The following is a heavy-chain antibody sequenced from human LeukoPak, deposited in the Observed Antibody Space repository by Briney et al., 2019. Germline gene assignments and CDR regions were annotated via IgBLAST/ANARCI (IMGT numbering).Heavy chain of an antibody. Sequence: GGTLRLSCAASGFTFSSYDMSWVRQAPGKGLEWVSGISGSGASTTYAQKFQGRVTMTRDTSTSTVYMELSSLRSEDTAVYYCARVSLRYSGSFDYWGQGTLVTVSS. V-gene: IGHV3-23*01. CDR1: GFTFSSYD. CDR2: ISGSGAST. D-gene: IGHD5-18*01. J-gene: IGHJ4*02. CDR3: ARVSLRYSGSFDY.